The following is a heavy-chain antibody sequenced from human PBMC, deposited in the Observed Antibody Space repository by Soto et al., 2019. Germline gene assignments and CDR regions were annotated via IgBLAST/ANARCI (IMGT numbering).Heavy chain of an antibody. D-gene: IGHD2-15*01. J-gene: IGHJ4*02. V-gene: IGHV3-33*01. Sequence: VGSLRLSCAASGFTFSSYGMHWVRQAPGKGLEWVAVIWYDGSNKYYADSVKGRFTISRDNSKNTLYLQMNSLRAEDTAVYYCAREFPQVVAATHFDYWGQGTLVTVSS. CDR3: AREFPQVVAATHFDY. CDR2: IWYDGSNK. CDR1: GFTFSSYG.